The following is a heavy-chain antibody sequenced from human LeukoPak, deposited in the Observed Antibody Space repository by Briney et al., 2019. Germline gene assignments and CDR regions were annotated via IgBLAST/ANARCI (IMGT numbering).Heavy chain of an antibody. CDR3: GRGPIELWLHNGIDV. Sequence: GGSLRLSCSTSGFTFGDHAMSWVRQAPGKGLEWVGFIRSRAYRGTTEYAASVRDRFTISRDDSKSIAYLQKNSLKIDDTAVYFCGRGPIELWLHNGIDVWGQGTTVTVSS. CDR2: IRSRAYRGTT. J-gene: IGHJ6*02. CDR1: GFTFGDHA. D-gene: IGHD5-18*01. V-gene: IGHV3-49*04.